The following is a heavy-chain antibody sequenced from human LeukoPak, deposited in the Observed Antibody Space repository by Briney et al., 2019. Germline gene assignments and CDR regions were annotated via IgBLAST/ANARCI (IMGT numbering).Heavy chain of an antibody. CDR1: GGTFSSYA. V-gene: IGHV1-69*04. CDR2: IIPILGIA. Sequence: GASVKVSCKASGGTFSSYAISWVRQAPGQGLEWMGRIIPILGIANYAQKFQGRVTITADKSTSTAYMELRSLRSDDTAVYYCARDMYHGSGSYKFRENWFDPWGQGTLVTVSS. D-gene: IGHD3-10*01. CDR3: ARDMYHGSGSYKFRENWFDP. J-gene: IGHJ5*02.